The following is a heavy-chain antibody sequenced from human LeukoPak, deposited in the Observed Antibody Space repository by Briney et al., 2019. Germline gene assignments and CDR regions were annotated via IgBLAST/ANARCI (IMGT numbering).Heavy chain of an antibody. D-gene: IGHD2-21*02. Sequence: GASVKVSCKASGYILSSYNMHWVRQAPGQGLEWLGIINPSGGDTKYAQKFQGRVTMTTDTSTSTAYMELRSLRSDDTAVYYCARHPYCGGDCSDLFFAYWGQGTLVTVSS. V-gene: IGHV1-46*01. J-gene: IGHJ4*02. CDR3: ARHPYCGGDCSDLFFAY. CDR1: GYILSSYN. CDR2: INPSGGDT.